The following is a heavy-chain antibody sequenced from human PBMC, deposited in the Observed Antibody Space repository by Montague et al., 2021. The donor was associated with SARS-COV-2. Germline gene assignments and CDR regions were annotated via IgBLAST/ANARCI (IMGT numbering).Heavy chain of an antibody. CDR3: AREPDYGDYFDY. J-gene: IGHJ4*02. CDR1: GGSISSYY. V-gene: IGHV4-59*01. Sequence: SETLSLTCTVSGGSISSYYWSWIRQPPGKGLEWIGYIYYSGSTSXNPSLKSRVTISVDTSKDQFSLKLSSVTAADTAVYYCAREPDYGDYFDYWGQGALVTVSS. CDR2: IYYSGST. D-gene: IGHD4-17*01.